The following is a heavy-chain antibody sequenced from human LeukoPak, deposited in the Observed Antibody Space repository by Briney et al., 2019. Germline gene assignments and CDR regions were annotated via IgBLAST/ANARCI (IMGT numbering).Heavy chain of an antibody. Sequence: SETLSLTCTVSGGSISSYYWSWIRQPPGKGLEWIGSVSYSGSPYYNPSLTSRATISVDTSRNQVSLKLTSVTAADTAVYYCARGPSGLRSPFNTWGQGTTVTVSS. CDR2: VSYSGSP. V-gene: IGHV4-59*12. CDR1: GGSISSYY. CDR3: ARGPSGLRSPFNT. D-gene: IGHD5-12*01. J-gene: IGHJ3*02.